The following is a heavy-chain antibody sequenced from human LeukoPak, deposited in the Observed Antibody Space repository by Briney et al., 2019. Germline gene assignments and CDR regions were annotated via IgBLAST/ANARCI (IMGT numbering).Heavy chain of an antibody. V-gene: IGHV3-23*01. CDR2: INDRGVVT. CDR1: GFTFSSFG. D-gene: IGHD2/OR15-2a*01. Sequence: PGGSLRLSCTASGFTFSSFGMGWVRQAPGKGPEWVSFINDRGVVTRYADSVKGRFSISRDNSNNAVFLQMNSLKTEDTAVYYCVRQRVGYFRSWGQGTLVTVSS. J-gene: IGHJ5*02. CDR3: VRQRVGYFRS.